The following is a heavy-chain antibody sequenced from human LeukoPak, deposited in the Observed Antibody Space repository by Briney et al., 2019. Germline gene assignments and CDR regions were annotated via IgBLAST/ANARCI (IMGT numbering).Heavy chain of an antibody. D-gene: IGHD6-13*01. Sequence: KPSETLSLTCTVSGGSISSYYWSWIRQPPGKGLEWIGYIYTSGSTNYNPSLKSRVTISVDTSKNQFSLKLSSVTAADTAVYYCASSGAASNWFDPWGQGTLVTVSS. V-gene: IGHV4-4*09. J-gene: IGHJ5*02. CDR1: GGSISSYY. CDR3: ASSGAASNWFDP. CDR2: IYTSGST.